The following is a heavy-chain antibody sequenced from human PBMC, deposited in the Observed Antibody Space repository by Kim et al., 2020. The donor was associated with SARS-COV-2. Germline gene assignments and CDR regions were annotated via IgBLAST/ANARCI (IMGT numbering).Heavy chain of an antibody. CDR3: ARGDYGSGSYYNFYYYYGMDV. CDR1: GGSISSYY. CDR2: IYYSGST. J-gene: IGHJ6*02. Sequence: SETLSLTCTVSGGSISSYYWSWIRQPPGKGLEWIGYIYYSGSTNYNPSLKSRVTISVDTSKNQFSLKLSSVTAADTAVYYCARGDYGSGSYYNFYYYYGMDVWGQGTTVTVSS. D-gene: IGHD3-10*01. V-gene: IGHV4-59*01.